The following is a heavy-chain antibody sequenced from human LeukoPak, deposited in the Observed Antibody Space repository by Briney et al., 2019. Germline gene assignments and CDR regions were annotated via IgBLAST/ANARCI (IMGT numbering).Heavy chain of an antibody. CDR2: ISAYNGNT. D-gene: IGHD3-3*02. CDR3: ARVRYSISRWYFDY. V-gene: IGHV1-18*01. CDR1: GYTFTSYG. J-gene: IGHJ4*02. Sequence: GASVKVSCKASGYTFTSYGISWVRQAPGQGLEWMGWISAYNGNTNYAQKLQGRVTMTTDTSTSTAYMELRSLRSDDTAVYYCARVRYSISRWYFDYWGQGTLVTVSS.